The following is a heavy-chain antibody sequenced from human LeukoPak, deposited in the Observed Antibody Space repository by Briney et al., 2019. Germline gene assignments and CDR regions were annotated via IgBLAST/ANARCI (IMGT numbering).Heavy chain of an antibody. CDR3: TRVRPPPDFWSGYNIDY. CDR1: GFTFGDYA. CDR2: IRSKAYGGTT. Sequence: GGSLRLSCTASGFTFGDYAMSWVRQAPGKGLEWVSFIRSKAYGGTTEYAASVKGRFTISRDDSKSIAYVQMNSLKTEDTAVYYCTRVRPPPDFWSGYNIDYWGQGTLVTVSS. V-gene: IGHV3-49*04. J-gene: IGHJ4*02. D-gene: IGHD3-3*01.